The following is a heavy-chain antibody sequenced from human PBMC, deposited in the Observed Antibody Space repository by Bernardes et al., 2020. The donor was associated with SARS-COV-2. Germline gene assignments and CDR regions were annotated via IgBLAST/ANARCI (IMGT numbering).Heavy chain of an antibody. Sequence: GGSLRLSCAASGFTLDDCGMGWFRQTPGKGLEWVSGINWNGDKTGYADSVKGRFTISRDNAKNSLYLQINNLTSEDTALYHCARCKVGLFRYFDCHDAFDIWGQGTMVTVSS. D-gene: IGHD3-9*01. CDR2: INWNGDKT. J-gene: IGHJ3*02. V-gene: IGHV3-20*01. CDR3: ARCKVGLFRYFDCHDAFDI. CDR1: GFTLDDCG.